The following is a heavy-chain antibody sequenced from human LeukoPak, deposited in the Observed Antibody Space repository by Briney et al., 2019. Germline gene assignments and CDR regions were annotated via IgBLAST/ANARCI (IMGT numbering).Heavy chain of an antibody. CDR2: MNPNSGNT. J-gene: IGHJ6*03. D-gene: IGHD6-13*01. Sequence: ASVKVSCKASGYTFTSHDINWVRQATGQGLEWMGWMNPNSGNTGYAQKFQGRVTITRNTSISTAYMELSSLRSEDTAVYYCARARSSSWYLALYYYYYYMDVWGKGTTVTVSS. CDR1: GYTFTSHD. V-gene: IGHV1-8*03. CDR3: ARARSSSWYLALYYYYYYMDV.